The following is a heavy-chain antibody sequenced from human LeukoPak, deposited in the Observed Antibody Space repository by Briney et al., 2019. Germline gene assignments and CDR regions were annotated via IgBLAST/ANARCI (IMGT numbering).Heavy chain of an antibody. J-gene: IGHJ5*02. Sequence: GASVKVSCKASGYVFTSYYIHWVRQAPGQGLEWMGIISPSGGSPSYAQKFQGRVTMTRDTSTTTVYTELSSLRSEDTAVYYCARGAYSSSWYRFDPWGQGTLVIVSS. CDR3: ARGAYSSSWYRFDP. CDR2: ISPSGGSP. CDR1: GYVFTSYY. D-gene: IGHD6-13*01. V-gene: IGHV1-46*01.